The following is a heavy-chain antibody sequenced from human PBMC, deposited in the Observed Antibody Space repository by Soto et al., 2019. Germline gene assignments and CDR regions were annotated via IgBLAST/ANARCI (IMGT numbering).Heavy chain of an antibody. J-gene: IGHJ6*02. CDR3: ARGQMGPPDNCPYCYYYGMDV. CDR2: IWYDGSVR. Sequence: GGSLRLSCAASGFSFSTYVMYWVRQAPGKGLEWVALIWYDGSVRFHVDSVKGRFTISRDNSKNTLYLQMISLRAEDTAVYFCARGQMGPPDNCPYCYYYGMDVWGQGATVTVSS. D-gene: IGHD2-15*01. CDR1: GFSFSTYV. V-gene: IGHV3-33*01.